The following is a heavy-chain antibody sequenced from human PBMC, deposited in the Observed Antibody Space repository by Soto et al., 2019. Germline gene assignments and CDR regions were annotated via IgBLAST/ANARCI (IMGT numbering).Heavy chain of an antibody. D-gene: IGHD3-9*01. CDR3: ARGDYDILTGYYQTPFDY. J-gene: IGHJ4*02. Sequence: ASVKVSCKASGYTFTSYGISWVRQAPGQGLEWMGWISAYNGNTNYAQKLQGRVTMTTDTSTSTAYMDLRSLRSDDTALYYCARGDYDILTGYYQTPFDYWGQGTLVTVSS. V-gene: IGHV1-18*01. CDR1: GYTFTSYG. CDR2: ISAYNGNT.